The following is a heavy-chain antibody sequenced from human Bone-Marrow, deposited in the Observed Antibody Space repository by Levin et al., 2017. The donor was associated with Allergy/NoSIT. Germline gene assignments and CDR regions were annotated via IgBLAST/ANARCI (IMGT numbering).Heavy chain of an antibody. CDR3: ARVRGSGLFDY. Sequence: ASGPTLVKPTETLTLTCDVSGFSLSDTRMGVSWIRQSPGKALEWLAHIFSNDEKSYNTFLKNRLTISKDTSKSQVVLTVTHMDPVDTATYFCARVRGSGLFDYWGQGSLVTVSS. V-gene: IGHV2-26*01. CDR1: GFSLSDTRMG. CDR2: IFSNDEK. J-gene: IGHJ4*02.